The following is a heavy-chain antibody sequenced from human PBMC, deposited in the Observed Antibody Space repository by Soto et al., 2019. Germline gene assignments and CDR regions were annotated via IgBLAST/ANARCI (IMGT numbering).Heavy chain of an antibody. CDR2: INHSGST. V-gene: IGHV4-34*01. D-gene: IGHD2-2*01. J-gene: IGHJ5*02. Sequence: QVQLQQWGAGLLKPSETLSLTCAVYGGSFSGYYWSWIRQPPGKGLEWIGEINHSGSTNYNPSLKSRVTISVDTSKNQFSLKLSSVTAADTAVYYCARFIVVVPAATKTFWFDPWGQGTLVTVSS. CDR3: ARFIVVVPAATKTFWFDP. CDR1: GGSFSGYY.